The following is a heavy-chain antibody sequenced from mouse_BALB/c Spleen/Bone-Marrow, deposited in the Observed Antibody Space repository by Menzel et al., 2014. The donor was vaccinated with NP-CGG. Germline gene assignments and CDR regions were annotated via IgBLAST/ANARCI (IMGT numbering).Heavy chain of an antibody. V-gene: IGHV1-9*01. D-gene: IGHD2-1*01. CDR1: GYTFSSYW. CDR2: ILPGSGRT. Sequence: QVQLKQSGAELMKPGASVKISCKATGYTFSSYWIEWVKQRPGHGLGWIGEILPGSGRTNYNEKFKGKATFTADTSSTTAYMQLSSLTSEDSAVYYCTNTIGNAYWGRGTLVTVSA. CDR3: TNTIGNAY. J-gene: IGHJ3*01.